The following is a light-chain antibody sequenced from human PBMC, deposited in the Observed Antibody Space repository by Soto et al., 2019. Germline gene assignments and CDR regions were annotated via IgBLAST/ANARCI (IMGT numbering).Light chain of an antibody. CDR3: HQRSNWPRT. CDR2: DAS. V-gene: IGKV3-11*01. J-gene: IGKJ1*01. Sequence: ESVLTRSPGTLSLSPGERATLSCRASQSVSSYLAWYQQKPGQAPRLLIYDASNRATGIPARFSGSGSGTDFTLTISSLEPEDFAVYYCHQRSNWPRTFGQGTKVDIK. CDR1: QSVSSY.